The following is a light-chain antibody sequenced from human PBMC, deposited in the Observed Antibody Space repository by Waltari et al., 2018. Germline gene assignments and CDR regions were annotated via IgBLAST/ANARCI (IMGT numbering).Light chain of an antibody. Sequence: EIVLTQSPGTMSLSPGERATLPFRASQSVGRSLAWYQQIPGQAPRLLIYGASSRATGIPDRFSGSGSGTDFSLTISRLEPEDFAVYFCQHYVRLPATFGQGTKVAI. CDR2: GAS. V-gene: IGKV3-20*01. CDR1: QSVGRS. J-gene: IGKJ1*01. CDR3: QHYVRLPAT.